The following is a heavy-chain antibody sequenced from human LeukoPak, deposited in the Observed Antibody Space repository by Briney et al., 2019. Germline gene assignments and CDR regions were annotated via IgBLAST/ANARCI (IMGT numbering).Heavy chain of an antibody. D-gene: IGHD1-26*01. CDR1: GFTFSSYG. Sequence: PGGSLRLSCAASGFTFSSYGMHWVRQAPGKGLEWVAVISYDGSNKYYADSVKGRFTISRDNAKNSLYLQMNSLRAEDTAVYYCARDLGSVGATRGDGYFQHWGQGTLVTVSS. CDR2: ISYDGSNK. J-gene: IGHJ1*01. CDR3: ARDLGSVGATRGDGYFQH. V-gene: IGHV3-30*03.